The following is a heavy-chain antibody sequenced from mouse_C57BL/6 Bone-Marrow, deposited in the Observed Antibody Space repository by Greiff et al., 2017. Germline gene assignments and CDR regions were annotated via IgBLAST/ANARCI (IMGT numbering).Heavy chain of an antibody. CDR3: AISSPLGRSFDY. CDR1: GYTFTSYW. Sequence: QVQLQQPGAELVKPGASVKMSCKASGYTFTSYWITWVKQRPGQGLEWIGDIYPTSGRTNYNEKFKSKAILTVDTSANTTYMQLSSLTSEDSAFFYCAISSPLGRSFDYWGQGTTLTVSS. CDR2: IYPTSGRT. V-gene: IGHV1-55*01. D-gene: IGHD4-1*01. J-gene: IGHJ2*01.